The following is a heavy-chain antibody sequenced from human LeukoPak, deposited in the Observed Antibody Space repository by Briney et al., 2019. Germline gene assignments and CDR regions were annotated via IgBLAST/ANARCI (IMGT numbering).Heavy chain of an antibody. CDR3: AKDVRSSSPIKYYDY. V-gene: IGHV3-23*01. D-gene: IGHD3-10*01. CDR1: GFTFSTYA. CDR2: ISGSDGST. Sequence: PGGSLRLSCAASGFTFSTYAMGSVRQAPGKGLEWVSFISGSDGSTYYADSVKGRFTISRDNSKNTLYLQMNSLRAEDTAVYFCAKDVRSSSPIKYYDYWGQGALVAVSS. J-gene: IGHJ4*02.